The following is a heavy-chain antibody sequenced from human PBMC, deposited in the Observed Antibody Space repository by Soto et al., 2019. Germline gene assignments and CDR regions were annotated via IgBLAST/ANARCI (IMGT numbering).Heavy chain of an antibody. D-gene: IGHD6-13*01. J-gene: IGHJ4*02. Sequence: QVQLVQSGAEEKKPGASVKVSCKASGYTFTSYSMHWLRQAPGQRLEWMGWINAGNGNTKYSQKFQGRVTITRDTPASTGYIALRSLSSEDTAVYYCARYAAGLYYGGQATLVTVSS. V-gene: IGHV1-3*05. CDR3: ARYAAGLYY. CDR1: GYTFTSYS. CDR2: INAGNGNT.